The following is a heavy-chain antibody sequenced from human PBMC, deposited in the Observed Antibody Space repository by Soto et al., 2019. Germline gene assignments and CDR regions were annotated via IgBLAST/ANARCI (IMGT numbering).Heavy chain of an antibody. V-gene: IGHV1-69*06. Sequence: QVQLVQSGAEVKKPGSSVTVSCKASGATFSSNAISWVRQAPGQGLEWMGGILPILGTADYAQKFQGRVTITADKSTSTAYMEMTSLRSEDTAVYYCARDLVTVAGIPRYYHYGMDVWGHGTTVTVSS. CDR1: GATFSSNA. CDR3: ARDLVTVAGIPRYYHYGMDV. D-gene: IGHD6-19*01. J-gene: IGHJ6*02. CDR2: ILPILGTA.